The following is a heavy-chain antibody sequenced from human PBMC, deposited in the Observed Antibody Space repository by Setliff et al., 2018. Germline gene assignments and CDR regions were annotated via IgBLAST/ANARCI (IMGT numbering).Heavy chain of an antibody. V-gene: IGHV4-34*01. CDR1: GGSFSGYY. CDR2: INHSGST. D-gene: IGHD3-10*01. Sequence: PSETLSLTCAVYGGSFSGYYWSWIHQPPGKGLEWIGEINHSGSTNYNPSLKSRVTISVDTSKNQFSLKLSSVTAADTAVYYCASTNFLPRGFGYYYGSVKMDVWGKGTTVTVSS. J-gene: IGHJ6*04. CDR3: ASTNFLPRGFGYYYGSVKMDV.